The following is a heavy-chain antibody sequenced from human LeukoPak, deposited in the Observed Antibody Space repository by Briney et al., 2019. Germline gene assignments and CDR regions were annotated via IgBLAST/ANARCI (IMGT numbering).Heavy chain of an antibody. J-gene: IGHJ4*02. CDR3: ARIDSGSYSGLFDY. V-gene: IGHV4-38-2*01. CDR1: GYSISSGYY. Sequence: PSETLSLTCAVSGYSISSGYYWGWIRQPPGKGLEWIGSIYHSGSTYYNPSLKSRVTISVDTSKNQFSLKLSSVTAADTAVYCCARIDSGSYSGLFDYWGQGTLVTVSS. CDR2: IYHSGST. D-gene: IGHD1-26*01.